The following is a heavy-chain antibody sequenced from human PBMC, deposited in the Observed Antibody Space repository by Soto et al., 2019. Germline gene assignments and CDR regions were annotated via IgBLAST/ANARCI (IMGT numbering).Heavy chain of an antibody. CDR3: ATVPPTVTTSYYYYGMDV. V-gene: IGHV1-24*01. CDR1: GYTLTELP. D-gene: IGHD4-4*01. CDR2: FDPEDGET. Sequence: QVQLVQSGVKVKKPGASVKVSCKVSGYTLTELPMHWVRQAPGTGREWTGGFDPEDGETSYAEKFQGRVTMTEDTSTDTACMELSSLRSDDTAVYYCATVPPTVTTSYYYYGMDVWGQGTTVTGSS. J-gene: IGHJ6*02.